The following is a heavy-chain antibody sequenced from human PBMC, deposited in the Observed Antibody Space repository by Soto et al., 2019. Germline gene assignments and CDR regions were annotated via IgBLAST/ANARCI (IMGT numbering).Heavy chain of an antibody. CDR2: ISGSGGST. Sequence: PGGSLRLSCAASGFTFSSYAMSWVRQAPGKGLEWVSAISGSGGSTYYADSVKGRFTISRDKSKNTLYLQVNSLRAEDTPVYYCARHPGGNYHGSGSPIGYYYYYYMDVWGKGTTVTVSS. D-gene: IGHD3-10*01. CDR3: ARHPGGNYHGSGSPIGYYYYYYMDV. J-gene: IGHJ6*03. V-gene: IGHV3-23*01. CDR1: GFTFSSYA.